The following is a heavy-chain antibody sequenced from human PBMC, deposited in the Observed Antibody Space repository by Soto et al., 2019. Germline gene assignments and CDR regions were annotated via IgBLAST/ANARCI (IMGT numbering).Heavy chain of an antibody. CDR1: SGSISNYY. CDR3: ARANYFDY. CDR2: IYYIGST. J-gene: IGHJ4*02. V-gene: IGHV4-59*01. Sequence: QVQLQESGPGLVKPSETLSLTCTVSSGSISNYYWSWIRQPPGKGLEWIGDIYYIGSTNYKSSLKSRLAISVDTSKNQLSLKLSSVTAADTAVYYCARANYFDYWGQGTLVTVSS.